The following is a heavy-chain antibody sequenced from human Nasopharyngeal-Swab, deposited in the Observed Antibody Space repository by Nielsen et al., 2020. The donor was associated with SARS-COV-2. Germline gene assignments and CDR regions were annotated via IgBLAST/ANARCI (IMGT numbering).Heavy chain of an antibody. V-gene: IGHV4-59*11. CDR2: ICHNSGT. CDR1: RVSITSQY. CDR3: AKEGATGWFDP. J-gene: IGHJ5*02. Sequence: SETLSLTCTVSRVSITSQYWSWIRQPPGKGLEWIGYICHNSGTSYNSSLKSRVTMFMDTSKNQFSLRLRSVTAADTAVYYCAKEGATGWFDPWGQGTLVTVSS.